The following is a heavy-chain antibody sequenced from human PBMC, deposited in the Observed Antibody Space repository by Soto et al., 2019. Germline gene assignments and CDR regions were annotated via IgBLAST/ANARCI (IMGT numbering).Heavy chain of an antibody. CDR1: GCSISSYY. Sequence: PSETLSLTCTVSGCSISSYYWSWIRQPPGEGLEWIGNIFDTGSTNYNPSLKSRVTISVDTPKNQFSLKLSSVTAADTAVYYCARDAIFGPAFNYWGRGTLVTVSS. CDR2: IFDTGST. D-gene: IGHD3-3*01. J-gene: IGHJ4*02. CDR3: ARDAIFGPAFNY. V-gene: IGHV4-59*01.